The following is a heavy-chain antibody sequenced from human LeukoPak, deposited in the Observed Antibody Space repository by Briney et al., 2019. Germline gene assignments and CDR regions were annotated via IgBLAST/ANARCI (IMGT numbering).Heavy chain of an antibody. D-gene: IGHD3-10*01. CDR3: ATSRGVLTPFDY. V-gene: IGHV4-59*01. CDR2: FYYSGST. CDR1: GGSISSYY. J-gene: IGHJ4*02. Sequence: SETLSLTCTVSGGSISSYYWGWLRQPPGKGLEWIGYFYYSGSTNYNPSLKRRVTISGDTPKNQFSLKLNSVTAADTAVYYCATSRGVLTPFDYWGQGTLVTVSS.